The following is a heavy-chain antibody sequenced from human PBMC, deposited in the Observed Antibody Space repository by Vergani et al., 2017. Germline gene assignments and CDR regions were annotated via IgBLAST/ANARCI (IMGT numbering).Heavy chain of an antibody. CDR3: RGEMDV. J-gene: IGHJ6*04. CDR1: GFIFQNYT. V-gene: IGHV3-30*04. CDR2: ISNDGRHT. Sequence: QVNLVGSGGGMVQPGRSLRLSCATYGFIFQNYTMHWVRQAPGKGLEWVALISNDGRHTYYADSVRGRFSISRDNSKNTLYLQMNSLRTEDTANYYCRGEMDVWGKGTTVTVSS.